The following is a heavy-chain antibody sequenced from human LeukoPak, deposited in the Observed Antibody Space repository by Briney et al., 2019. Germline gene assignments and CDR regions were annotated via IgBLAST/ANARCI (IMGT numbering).Heavy chain of an antibody. Sequence: SETLSLTCAVYGGSFSGYYWSWIRQPPGKGLEWIGEINHSGSTNYNPSLKSRVTISVDTSKNQFSLKLSSVTAADTAVYYCARGGRWLQLYSQHWGQGTLVTVSS. V-gene: IGHV4-34*01. J-gene: IGHJ1*01. CDR1: GGSFSGYY. CDR3: ARGGRWLQLYSQH. D-gene: IGHD5-24*01. CDR2: INHSGST.